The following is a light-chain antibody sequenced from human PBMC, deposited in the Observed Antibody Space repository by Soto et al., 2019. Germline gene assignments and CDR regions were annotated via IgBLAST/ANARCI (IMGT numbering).Light chain of an antibody. Sequence: QSVLTQPPSVSGAQGQRVTISCTGSSSNIGARFDVHWYRHLPGTAPKLLISVNTNGPSGVADRFSGSKSGTSASLAIAGLRAEDEADYYCQSYDSSLAGFVFGTGTKLTVL. V-gene: IGLV1-40*01. J-gene: IGLJ1*01. CDR1: SSNIGARFD. CDR2: VNT. CDR3: QSYDSSLAGFV.